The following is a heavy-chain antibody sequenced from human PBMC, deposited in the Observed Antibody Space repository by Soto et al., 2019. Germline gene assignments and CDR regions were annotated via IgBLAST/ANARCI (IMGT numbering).Heavy chain of an antibody. Sequence: QVQLVQSGAEVKKPGSSVKVSCKASGGTFSTYTITWVRQAPGQGLEWMGRIIPIIGIINYAQKFQCRVTISADKSTGTADMELTGRSSDDTAVYYCAGDPDSHYNDSHAASYPWGQGTLVTVSS. V-gene: IGHV1-69*08. CDR3: AGDPDSHYNDSHAASYP. CDR2: IIPIIGII. CDR1: GGTFSTYT. J-gene: IGHJ5*02. D-gene: IGHD4-4*01.